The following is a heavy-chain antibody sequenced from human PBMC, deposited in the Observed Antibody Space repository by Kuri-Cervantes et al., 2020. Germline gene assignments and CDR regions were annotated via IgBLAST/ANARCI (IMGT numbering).Heavy chain of an antibody. J-gene: IGHJ4*02. V-gene: IGHV1-2*02. Sequence: ASVTVSCKASGYTFTGYYMHWVRQAPGQGLEWMGWINPNSGGTNYAQKFQGRVTMTRDTSISTAYMELNRLRPDDAAVYYCASGGHYYDPLVGDYWGQGTLVTVSS. CDR3: ASGGHYYDPLVGDY. CDR2: INPNSGGT. CDR1: GYTFTGYY. D-gene: IGHD3-22*01.